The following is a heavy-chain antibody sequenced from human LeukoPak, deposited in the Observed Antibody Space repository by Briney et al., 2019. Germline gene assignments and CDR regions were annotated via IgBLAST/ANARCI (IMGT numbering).Heavy chain of an antibody. CDR3: ARGVVGSNNFYFRYYFDY. Sequence: SETLSLTCTVSGGSISSYYWSWIRQPPGKGLEWIGEINHSGSTNYNPSLKSRVTISVDTSKNQFSLKLSSVTAADTAMYYCARGVVGSNNFYFRYYFDYWGQGTLVTVSS. CDR2: INHSGST. J-gene: IGHJ4*02. V-gene: IGHV4-34*01. CDR1: GGSISSYY. D-gene: IGHD2/OR15-2a*01.